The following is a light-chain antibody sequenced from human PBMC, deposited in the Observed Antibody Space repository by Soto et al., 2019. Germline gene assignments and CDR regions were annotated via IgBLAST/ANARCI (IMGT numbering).Light chain of an antibody. V-gene: IGLV2-14*03. CDR1: SSDVGGYNY. CDR2: EVN. Sequence: QSALTQSASVSGSPGQSITLSCTGSSSDVGGYNYVSWYQQHPGKAPKLIIYEVNHRPSGISHRFSGSKSGNTASLTISGLQAEDEADYYCLSYTSTSSLYVFGTGTKVTGL. CDR3: LSYTSTSSLYV. J-gene: IGLJ1*01.